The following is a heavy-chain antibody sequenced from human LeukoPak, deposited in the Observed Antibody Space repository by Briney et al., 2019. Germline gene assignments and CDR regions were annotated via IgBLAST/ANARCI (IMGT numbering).Heavy chain of an antibody. CDR2: IYYSGST. CDR1: GGSISSSSYY. J-gene: IGHJ4*02. Sequence: SETLSLTCTVSGGSISSSSYYWGWIRQPPGKGLEWIGSIYYSGSTYYNPSLKSRVTISVDTSKNQFSLKLSSVTAADTAVYYCARVDSGSYYFDYWGQGTLVTVSS. V-gene: IGHV4-39*07. CDR3: ARVDSGSYYFDY. D-gene: IGHD1-26*01.